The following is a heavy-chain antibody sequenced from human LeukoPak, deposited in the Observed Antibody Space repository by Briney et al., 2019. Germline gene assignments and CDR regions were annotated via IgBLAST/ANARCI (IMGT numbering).Heavy chain of an antibody. CDR3: ARDFGTYYYGSGSYNWFDP. V-gene: IGHV4-59*01. CDR1: GGSISSYY. J-gene: IGHJ5*02. Sequence: SETLSLTCTVSGGSISSYYWSWIRQPPGKGLEWIGYIYYSGNTNYNPSLKSRVTLSVDTSKNQFSLKLNSVTAADTAVYYCARDFGTYYYGSGSYNWFDPWGQGILVTVSS. CDR2: IYYSGNT. D-gene: IGHD3-10*01.